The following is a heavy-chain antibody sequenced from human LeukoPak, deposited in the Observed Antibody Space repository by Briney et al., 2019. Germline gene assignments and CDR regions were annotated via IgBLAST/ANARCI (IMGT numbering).Heavy chain of an antibody. CDR3: TRESGDTAMAPTSDY. D-gene: IGHD5-18*01. J-gene: IGHJ4*02. CDR1: GFTFGDYA. V-gene: IGHV3-49*04. Sequence: GGSLRLSCTASGFTFGDYAMSWVRQAPGKGLEWVGFIRSKAYGGTTEYAASVKGRFTTSREDSKSIAYLQMNSLKTEDTAVYYCTRESGDTAMAPTSDYWGQGTLVTVSS. CDR2: IRSKAYGGTT.